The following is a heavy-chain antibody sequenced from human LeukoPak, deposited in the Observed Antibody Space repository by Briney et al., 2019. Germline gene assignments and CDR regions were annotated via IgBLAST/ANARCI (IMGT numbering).Heavy chain of an antibody. D-gene: IGHD5-18*01. Sequence: GRSLRLSCAASGFFFNSYAMHWVRQAPGKGLEWVAVISYDGTNKYYADSVKGRFTISRDNSKNTLYLQMNSLRAEGTAVYYCARGGTAMDYYFDYWGQGTLVTVSS. J-gene: IGHJ4*02. CDR1: GFFFNSYA. CDR3: ARGGTAMDYYFDY. V-gene: IGHV3-30-3*01. CDR2: ISYDGTNK.